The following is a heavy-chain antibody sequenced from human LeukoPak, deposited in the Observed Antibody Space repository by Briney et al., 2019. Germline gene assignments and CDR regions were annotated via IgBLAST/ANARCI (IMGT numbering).Heavy chain of an antibody. CDR1: GFTFSSYA. CDR2: ISGSGGST. V-gene: IGHV3-23*01. Sequence: GGSLRLSCAASGFTFSSYAMSWVRQAPGKGLEWVSAISGSGGSTYYADSVEGRFTISRDNSKNTLYLQMNSLRAEDTAVYYCAKDQGYSSSWLDAFDIWGQGTMVTVSS. CDR3: AKDQGYSSSWLDAFDI. J-gene: IGHJ3*02. D-gene: IGHD6-13*01.